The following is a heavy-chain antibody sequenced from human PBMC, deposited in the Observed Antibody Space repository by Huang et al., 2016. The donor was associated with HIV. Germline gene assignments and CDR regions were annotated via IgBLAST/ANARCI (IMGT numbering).Heavy chain of an antibody. Sequence: QVQLVQSGVEVKKPGASVKVSCKASGYTFPSYGISWVRQALGQGLEWRGWSSAYNGVTNYAQNVQGRATMTTDTATSTAYMELRSLRSDDTAVYYCARDSPLLGVVIVVVPTAPNAFDIWGQGTMVTVSS. CDR2: SSAYNGVT. CDR3: ARDSPLLGVVIVVVPTAPNAFDI. D-gene: IGHD2-2*01. V-gene: IGHV1-18*01. J-gene: IGHJ3*02. CDR1: GYTFPSYG.